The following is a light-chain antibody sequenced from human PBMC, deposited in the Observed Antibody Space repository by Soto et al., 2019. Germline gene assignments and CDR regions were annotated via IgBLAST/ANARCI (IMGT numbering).Light chain of an antibody. CDR3: QQYASSSYP. CDR2: GAS. CDR1: QSVSSSY. Sequence: EIVLTQSPGTLSLSPGDRATLSCRTSQSVSSSYLAWYQQKPGQAPRLLIYGASRRATGIPDRFSGSGSGTDFTLTISRLEPEDFAVYFCQQYASSSYPFGQGTKVDI. J-gene: IGKJ2*01. V-gene: IGKV3-20*01.